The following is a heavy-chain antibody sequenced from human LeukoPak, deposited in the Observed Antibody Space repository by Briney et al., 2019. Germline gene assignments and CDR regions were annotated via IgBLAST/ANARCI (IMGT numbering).Heavy chain of an antibody. D-gene: IGHD6-19*01. Sequence: GGSLRLSCAASGFTFSSYGINWVRQAPGKGLEWVSGITGSGGNTHYADSVKGRFTTSRDNSKKTLYLQMNSLRVEDTAVYYCAKGHSTGWYNAFDFWGQGTMVTVSS. CDR1: GFTFSSYG. V-gene: IGHV3-23*01. J-gene: IGHJ3*01. CDR3: AKGHSTGWYNAFDF. CDR2: ITGSGGNT.